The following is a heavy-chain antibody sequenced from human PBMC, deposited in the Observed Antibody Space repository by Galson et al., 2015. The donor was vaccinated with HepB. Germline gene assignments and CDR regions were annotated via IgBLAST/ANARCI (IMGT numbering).Heavy chain of an antibody. V-gene: IGHV3-30*03. Sequence: SLRLSCAASGLTFSSYGMHWVRQAPGKGLEWVADITYDGSNKYYADSVKGRVTISRDNSKNTLYLQINSLRAEDTAMYYCARDSVQYCSSTSCYWAFDYWGQGTLVTVSS. J-gene: IGHJ4*01. CDR3: ARDSVQYCSSTSCYWAFDY. D-gene: IGHD2-2*01. CDR2: ITYDGSNK. CDR1: GLTFSSYG.